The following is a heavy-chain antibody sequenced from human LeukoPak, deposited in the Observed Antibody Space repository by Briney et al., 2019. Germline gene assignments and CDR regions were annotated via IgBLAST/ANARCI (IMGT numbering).Heavy chain of an antibody. D-gene: IGHD3-22*01. Sequence: GGSLRLSCAASGFTFSSYAMHWVRQAPGKGLEWVAVISYDGSNKYYADSVKGRFTISRDNSKNTLYLQMNSLRAEDTAVYYRAREGGNYYDSSGILDYWGQGTLVTVSS. J-gene: IGHJ4*02. CDR1: GFTFSSYA. CDR3: AREGGNYYDSSGILDY. CDR2: ISYDGSNK. V-gene: IGHV3-30-3*01.